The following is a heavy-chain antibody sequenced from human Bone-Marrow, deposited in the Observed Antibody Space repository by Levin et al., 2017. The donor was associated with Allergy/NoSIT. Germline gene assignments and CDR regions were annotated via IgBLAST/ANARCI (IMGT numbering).Heavy chain of an antibody. V-gene: IGHV4-39*07. CDR3: ARDAGVDATDAFDI. J-gene: IGHJ3*02. D-gene: IGHD2-15*01. CDR1: GGSISSSGHY. CDR2: VYYTGST. Sequence: SETLSLTCSVSGGSISSSGHYWDWIRQSPGKGLEWIGSVYYTGSTFSNPSLRSRVTISIDTSKNQFSLKLRYVTAADTAIYYCARDAGVDATDAFDIWGQGTTVTVSS.